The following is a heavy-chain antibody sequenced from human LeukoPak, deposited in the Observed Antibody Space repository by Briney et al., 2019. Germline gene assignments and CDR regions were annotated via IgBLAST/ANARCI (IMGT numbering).Heavy chain of an antibody. Sequence: GGSLRLSCAASGFTFSSYSVNWVRQAPGKGLEWVSSISSTSSYIYYAGSVKGRFTISRDNAKNSLYLQMNSLRAEDTAVYYCARSGLDYLIDYWGQGTLVTVSS. CDR2: ISSTSSYI. CDR1: GFTFSSYS. D-gene: IGHD5-12*01. CDR3: ARSGLDYLIDY. J-gene: IGHJ4*02. V-gene: IGHV3-21*04.